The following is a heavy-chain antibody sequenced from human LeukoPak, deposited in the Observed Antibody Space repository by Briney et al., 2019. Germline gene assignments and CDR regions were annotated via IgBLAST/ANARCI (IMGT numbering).Heavy chain of an antibody. J-gene: IGHJ4*02. CDR1: GYTFTSYY. D-gene: IGHD2-8*01. CDR3: ARDSRVSGDN. V-gene: IGHV1-2*06. CDR2: VDPKSGGT. Sequence: ASVKVSCTASGYTFTSYYMHWVRQAPGQGLEWMGRVDPKSGGTKYAQKFQGRVTMTRDTSNTTAYMELSGLGSDDMAVYYCARDSRVSGDNWGQGTLVTVSS.